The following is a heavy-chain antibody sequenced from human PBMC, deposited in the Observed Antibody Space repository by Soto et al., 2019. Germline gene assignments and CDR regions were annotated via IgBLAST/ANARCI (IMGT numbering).Heavy chain of an antibody. CDR1: GGSFSGYY. Sequence: SETLSLTCAVYGGSFSGYYWSWIRQPPGKGLEWIGEINHSGSTNYNPSLKSRVTISVDTSKNQFSLKLSSVTAAATAVYYRARFRIIPNWFDPWGQGTLVAVSS. CDR2: INHSGST. CDR3: ARFRIIPNWFDP. D-gene: IGHD2-21*01. J-gene: IGHJ5*02. V-gene: IGHV4-34*01.